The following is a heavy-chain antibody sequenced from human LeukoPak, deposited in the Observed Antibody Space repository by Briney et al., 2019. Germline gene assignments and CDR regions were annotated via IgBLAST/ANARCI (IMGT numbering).Heavy chain of an antibody. D-gene: IGHD3-16*01. Sequence: TGGSLRLSCAASGFTFSTYNMNWVRQAPGKGPEWVSYISTSGTTMYYADSVKGRFTISRDNANNSLYLQMNSLRAEDAAVYYCASSPPRWGRPWGPGTLVSVSS. J-gene: IGHJ5*02. V-gene: IGHV3-48*01. CDR1: GFTFSTYN. CDR2: ISTSGTTM. CDR3: ASSPPRWGRP.